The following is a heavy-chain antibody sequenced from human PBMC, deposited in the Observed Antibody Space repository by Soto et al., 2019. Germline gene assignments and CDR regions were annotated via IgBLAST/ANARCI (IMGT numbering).Heavy chain of an antibody. CDR2: ISPLFSTT. V-gene: IGHV1-69*01. CDR3: AASSSVAAAGYFKF. Sequence: QVQLVQSGAEVKEPGSSVKVSCKATGDLFNNYAFNWVRQAPGQGLEWMGRISPLFSTTNYAQKLQGRVTIGADELTTIVDLEVSNLESEDTARYYCAASSSVAAAGYFKFWGQGTLVTVSP. J-gene: IGHJ4*02. CDR1: GDLFNNYA. D-gene: IGHD6-13*01.